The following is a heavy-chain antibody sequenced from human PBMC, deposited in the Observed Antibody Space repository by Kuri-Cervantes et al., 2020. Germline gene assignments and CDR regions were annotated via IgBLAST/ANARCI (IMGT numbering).Heavy chain of an antibody. V-gene: IGHV3-30-3*02. CDR2: ISYDGSNK. Sequence: GESLKISCAASGFTFSSYAMHWVRQAPGKGLEWVAVISYDGSNKYYADSVKGRFTISRDNSKNTLYLQMNSLRADDTAVYYCAKLRGGGTVVTPFDYWGQGTLVTVSS. CDR3: AKLRGGGTVVTPFDY. J-gene: IGHJ4*02. CDR1: GFTFSSYA. D-gene: IGHD4-23*01.